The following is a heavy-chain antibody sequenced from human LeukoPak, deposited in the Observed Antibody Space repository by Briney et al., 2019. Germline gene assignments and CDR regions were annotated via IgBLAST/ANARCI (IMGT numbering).Heavy chain of an antibody. CDR2: ISSSGSTI. V-gene: IGHV3-11*01. Sequence: GGSLRLSCAASGFTFSDYYMSWIRQAPGKGLEWVSYISSSGSTIYYADSVKGRFTISRDNAKNSLYLQLNSLRAEDTAVYYCARDDLGATASFDYWGQGTLVTVSS. CDR1: GFTFSDYY. J-gene: IGHJ4*02. CDR3: ARDDLGATASFDY. D-gene: IGHD1-26*01.